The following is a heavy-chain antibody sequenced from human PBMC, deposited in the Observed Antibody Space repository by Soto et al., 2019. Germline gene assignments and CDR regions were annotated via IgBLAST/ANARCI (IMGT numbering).Heavy chain of an antibody. V-gene: IGHV3-11*06. Sequence: GGSLRLSCAASGFSFSDFYMTWIRQAPGKGLEWISYINGGSSVIKYADSVQGRFIISRDNARNSLYLQMNSLGAEDTAIYYCTRAQRLVDVWGPGTTVTVSS. J-gene: IGHJ6*02. CDR1: GFSFSDFY. D-gene: IGHD3-9*01. CDR2: INGGSSVI. CDR3: TRAQRLVDV.